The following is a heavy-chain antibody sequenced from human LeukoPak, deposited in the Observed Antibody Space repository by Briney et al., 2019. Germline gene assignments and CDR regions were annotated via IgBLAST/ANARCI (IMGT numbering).Heavy chain of an antibody. CDR1: GITFSSFG. CDR2: IRSKAYGGTT. V-gene: IGHV3-49*03. D-gene: IGHD3-10*01. CDR3: TQESPGFYFYGMDV. J-gene: IGHJ6*02. Sequence: GRSLRLSCAAPGITFSSFGMHWLRQAPGKGLELVGFIRSKAYGGTTEYAASVKGTFTISRDDSKSIAYLQMTSLKTEDTAVFYCTQESPGFYFYGMDVWGQGTTVTVSS.